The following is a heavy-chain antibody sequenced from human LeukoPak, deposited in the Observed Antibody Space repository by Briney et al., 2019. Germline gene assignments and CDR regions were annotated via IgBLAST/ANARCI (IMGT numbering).Heavy chain of an antibody. CDR3: AKERINMMVVIISPGAFAM. V-gene: IGHV3-30*02. J-gene: IGHJ3*02. CDR2: IQYDGSNK. CDR1: GFTFGDYG. D-gene: IGHD3-22*01. Sequence: GGSLRLSCSTSGFTFGDYGMHWVPQAPGKGLEWVTSIQYDGSNKYYSDSVKGRFAISRDNSNDTLYLHLNSLRPEDTAVYYCAKERINMMVVIISPGAFAMWGPGTMVIVSS.